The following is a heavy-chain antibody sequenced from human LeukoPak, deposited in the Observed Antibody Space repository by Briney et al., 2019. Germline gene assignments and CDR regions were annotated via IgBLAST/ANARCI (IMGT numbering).Heavy chain of an antibody. Sequence: GGSLRLSCAASGFTFTSYSMNWVRQAPGKGLEWVSSISSSSNYIYYADSVKGRFTISRDKAQNSVYLQMNSLRAEDTAVYYCARGGTTTGWFDPWGQGTLVTVSS. J-gene: IGHJ5*02. V-gene: IGHV3-21*01. CDR1: GFTFTSYS. CDR2: ISSSSNYI. D-gene: IGHD2/OR15-2a*01. CDR3: ARGGTTTGWFDP.